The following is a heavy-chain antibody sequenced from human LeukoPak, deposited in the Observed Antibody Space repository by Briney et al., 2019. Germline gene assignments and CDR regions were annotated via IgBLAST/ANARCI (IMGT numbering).Heavy chain of an antibody. V-gene: IGHV4-34*01. CDR2: INDSENT. D-gene: IGHD3-9*01. J-gene: IGHJ4*02. CDR1: GGSFSGYY. CDR3: ARAGGRTGYSLDFDY. Sequence: PSETLSLTCAVYGGSFSGYYWSWIRQFPGKGLEWIGEINDSENTNYNPSLKSRVTISVDTPKNQFSLRLSSVTAADTAVYYCARAGGRTGYSLDFDYWGQGTLVTVSS.